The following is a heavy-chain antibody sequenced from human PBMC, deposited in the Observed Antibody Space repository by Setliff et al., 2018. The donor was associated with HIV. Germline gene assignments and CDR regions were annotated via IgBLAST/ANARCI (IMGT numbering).Heavy chain of an antibody. Sequence: ASVKVSCKASGYNFTGYHIHWVRQAPGQGLEWMGWDNPDNVVLKSAQKFQGRVTMTRDTSINTAYMELCSLKSDDTAVYYCASPSFWGSGARNIDAFDMWGQGTLVTVSS. CDR3: ASPSFWGSGARNIDAFDM. CDR1: GYNFTGYH. J-gene: IGHJ3*02. D-gene: IGHD7-27*01. V-gene: IGHV1-2*02. CDR2: DNPDNVVL.